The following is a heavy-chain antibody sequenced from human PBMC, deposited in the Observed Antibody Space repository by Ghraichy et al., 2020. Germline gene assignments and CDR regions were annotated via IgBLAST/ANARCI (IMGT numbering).Heavy chain of an antibody. D-gene: IGHD6-19*01. V-gene: IGHV3-23*01. Sequence: GGSLRLSCAASGFTFSSYAMNWVRQAPGKGLEWVSVISGSGVSTYYADSVKGRFTISRDSSKNTLYLQMNSLRAEDTAVYYCANRYGSGWYNFDSWGQGTLVTVSS. J-gene: IGHJ5*01. CDR1: GFTFSSYA. CDR3: ANRYGSGWYNFDS. CDR2: ISGSGVST.